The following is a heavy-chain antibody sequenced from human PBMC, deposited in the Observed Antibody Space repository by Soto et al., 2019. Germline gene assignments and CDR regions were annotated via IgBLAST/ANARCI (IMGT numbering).Heavy chain of an antibody. V-gene: IGHV1-69*13. Sequence: SVKVSCKASGGTFSSYAISWVRQAPGQGLEWMGGIIPIFGTANYARKFQGRVTITADESTSTAYMELSSLRSEDTAVYYCARVTYYYDTGGMDVWGQGTTVTVSS. J-gene: IGHJ6*02. CDR1: GGTFSSYA. CDR2: IIPIFGTA. D-gene: IGHD3-22*01. CDR3: ARVTYYYDTGGMDV.